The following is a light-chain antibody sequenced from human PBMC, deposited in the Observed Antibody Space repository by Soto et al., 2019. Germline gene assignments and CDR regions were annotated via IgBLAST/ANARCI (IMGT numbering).Light chain of an antibody. CDR3: LQSRT. Sequence: EIVLTQSPGTLSLSPGERATLSCRASQSVSSSYLAWYQQKPGQAPRLLIYGASSRATGIPDRFSGSGSGTDFTLTISRLEPEDFEVYYCLQSRTFGQGTKV. V-gene: IGKV3-20*01. CDR1: QSVSSSY. CDR2: GAS. J-gene: IGKJ1*01.